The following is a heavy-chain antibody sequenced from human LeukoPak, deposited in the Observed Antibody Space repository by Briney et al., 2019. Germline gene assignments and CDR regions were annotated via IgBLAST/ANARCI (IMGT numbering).Heavy chain of an antibody. Sequence: ASVKVSCKASGYTFTGYYMHWVRQAPGQGLEWMGWINPNSGGTNYAQKFQGRVTMTRDTSISTAYMELSRLRSDDTAVYYCANYDSSGYYSPGYFQHWGQAPWSPSPQ. V-gene: IGHV1-2*02. CDR3: ANYDSSGYYSPGYFQH. J-gene: IGHJ1*01. CDR2: INPNSGGT. D-gene: IGHD3-22*01. CDR1: GYTFTGYY.